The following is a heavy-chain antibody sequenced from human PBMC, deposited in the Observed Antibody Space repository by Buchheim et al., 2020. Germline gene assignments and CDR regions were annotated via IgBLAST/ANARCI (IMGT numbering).Heavy chain of an antibody. CDR2: IWYDGSNK. J-gene: IGHJ4*02. Sequence: QVQLVESGGGVVQPGRSLRLSCAASGFPFSSYGMHWVRQAPGKGLEWVAVIWYDGSNKYYADSVKGRFTISRDNSKNTLYLQMNSMRAEDTAVYYSARDYDSSGPILDYWGEGT. V-gene: IGHV3-33*01. CDR3: ARDYDSSGPILDY. CDR1: GFPFSSYG. D-gene: IGHD3-22*01.